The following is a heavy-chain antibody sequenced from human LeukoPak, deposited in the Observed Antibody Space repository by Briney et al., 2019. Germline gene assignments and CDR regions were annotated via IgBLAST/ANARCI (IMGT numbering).Heavy chain of an antibody. D-gene: IGHD3-10*01. Sequence: SETLSLTCAVYGGSFSGYYWSWIRQPPGEGLEWIGEINHSGSTNYNPSLKSRVTISVDTSKNQFSLKLSSVTAADTAVYYCARRGAFMVRGVIAYFDYWGQGTLVTVSS. CDR1: GGSFSGYY. V-gene: IGHV4-34*01. J-gene: IGHJ4*02. CDR2: INHSGST. CDR3: ARRGAFMVRGVIAYFDY.